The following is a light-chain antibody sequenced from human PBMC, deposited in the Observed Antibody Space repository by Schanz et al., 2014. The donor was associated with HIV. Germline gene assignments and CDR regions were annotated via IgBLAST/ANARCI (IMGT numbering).Light chain of an antibody. J-gene: IGLJ3*02. CDR2: ANS. CDR3: GTWDDSLKAWV. CDR1: SSNIGSVYD. V-gene: IGLV1-40*01. Sequence: QSVLTQPPSVSGAPGQRVTISCTGSSSNIGSVYDVHWYQQLPGTAPKHLIFANSDRPSGVPDRFSGSKSGTSASLAITGLQAEDETDYYCGTWDDSLKAWVFGGGTKLTVL.